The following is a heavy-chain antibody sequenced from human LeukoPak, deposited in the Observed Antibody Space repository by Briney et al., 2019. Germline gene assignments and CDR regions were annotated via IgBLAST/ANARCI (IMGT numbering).Heavy chain of an antibody. CDR1: GFSFSSYA. D-gene: IGHD6-13*01. CDR2: ISYDGSNK. CDR3: ARDHSSWSDFDY. J-gene: IGHJ4*02. V-gene: IGHV3-30*04. Sequence: PGGSLRLSCAASGFSFSSYAMSRVRQAPGKGLEWVAVISYDGSNKYYADSVKGRFTISRDNSKNTLYLQMNSLRAEDTAVYYCARDHSSWSDFDYWGQGTLVTVSS.